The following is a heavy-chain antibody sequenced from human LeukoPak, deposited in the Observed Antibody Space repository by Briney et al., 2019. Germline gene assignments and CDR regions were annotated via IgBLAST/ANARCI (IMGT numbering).Heavy chain of an antibody. CDR2: IKQDGSDK. Sequence: TGGSLRLSCAASGFIFSNDWMSWVRQAPGKGPEWVADIKQDGSDKYYVGSVKGRFTISRDNAKNSLYLQMNSLRAEDTAVYYCARDSRIQYGSGSYWGFDYWGQGILVTVSS. CDR1: GFIFSNDW. CDR3: ARDSRIQYGSGSYWGFDY. V-gene: IGHV3-7*03. J-gene: IGHJ4*02. D-gene: IGHD3-10*01.